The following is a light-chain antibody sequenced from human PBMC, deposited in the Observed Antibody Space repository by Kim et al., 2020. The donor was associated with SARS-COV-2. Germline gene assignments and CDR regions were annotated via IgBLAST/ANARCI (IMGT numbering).Light chain of an antibody. CDR3: HTYNSIPST. Sequence: EPVGDRAPITCRASRDFSNYLAWYQQEPGKVPRLLIYAPSALQAGVPSRFGGGGSGTDFTLTITSLRPENVATYYCHTYNSIPSTFGPGTKVDIK. CDR1: RDFSNY. J-gene: IGKJ1*01. V-gene: IGKV1-27*01. CDR2: APS.